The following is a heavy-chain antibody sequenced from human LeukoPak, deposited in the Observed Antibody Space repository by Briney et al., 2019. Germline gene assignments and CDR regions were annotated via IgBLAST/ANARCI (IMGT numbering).Heavy chain of an antibody. CDR3: ARDMVDRDMVKSLGWFDP. CDR1: GGSISSYY. D-gene: IGHD5-18*01. J-gene: IGHJ5*02. V-gene: IGHV4-59*01. CDR2: IYYTGSI. Sequence: SETLSLTCTVSGGSISSYYWSRIRQPPGKGLEWIGYIYYTGSINYNPSLESRVTISVDTSKNQFSLKLSSVTAADTAVYYCARDMVDRDMVKSLGWFDPWGQGTLVTVSS.